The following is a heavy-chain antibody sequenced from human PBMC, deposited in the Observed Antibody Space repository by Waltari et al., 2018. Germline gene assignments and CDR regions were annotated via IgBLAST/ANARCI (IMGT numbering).Heavy chain of an antibody. D-gene: IGHD6-6*01. CDR3: ARSLFEYSSSSDWYFDL. CDR2: IYSGGST. J-gene: IGHJ2*01. V-gene: IGHV3-66*02. Sequence: EVQLVESGGGLVQPGGSLRLSCAASGFTVSSNYMSWGRQAPGKGLEWVSVIYSGGSTYYADSVKGRFTISRDNSKNTLYLQMNSLRAEDTAVYYCARSLFEYSSSSDWYFDLWGRGTLVTVSS. CDR1: GFTVSSNY.